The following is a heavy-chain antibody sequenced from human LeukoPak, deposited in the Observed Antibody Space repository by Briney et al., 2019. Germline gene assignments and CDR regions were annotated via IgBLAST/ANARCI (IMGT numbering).Heavy chain of an antibody. CDR2: IYTSGST. D-gene: IGHD3-3*01. CDR1: GGSISSYY. Sequence: SETLSLTCTVSGGSISSYYWSWIRQPAGKGLEWIGRIYTSGSTNYNPSLKSRVTMSVDTSKNQLSLKLTSVTAADTAVYYCARVSTIFNWFDPWGQGTLVTVSS. V-gene: IGHV4-4*07. J-gene: IGHJ5*02. CDR3: ARVSTIFNWFDP.